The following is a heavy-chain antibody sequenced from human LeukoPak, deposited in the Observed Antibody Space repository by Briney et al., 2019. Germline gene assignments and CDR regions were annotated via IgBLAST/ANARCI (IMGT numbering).Heavy chain of an antibody. CDR2: ISGSGGST. Sequence: GGSLRLFCAASGFTFSSYGMSWVRQAPGKGLEWVSAISGSGGSTYYADPVKGRFTVSRDNSKNTLYLQMNSLRAEDTAVYYCAKDHNQDSSGYFDYWGQGTLVTVSS. D-gene: IGHD6-19*01. CDR3: AKDHNQDSSGYFDY. V-gene: IGHV3-23*01. J-gene: IGHJ4*02. CDR1: GFTFSSYG.